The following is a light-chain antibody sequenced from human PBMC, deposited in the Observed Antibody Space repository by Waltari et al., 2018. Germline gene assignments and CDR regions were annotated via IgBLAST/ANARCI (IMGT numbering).Light chain of an antibody. CDR3: CSLTSSRTVI. Sequence: QSVLTQPASVSESPGQSITISCPGTTGDVGASNYVSWYQQLPGKAPKLLIYDVANRPSGVSDRFSGSKSGNTASLIISGLRAEDEADYYCCSLTSSRTVIFGGGTKLTVL. J-gene: IGLJ2*01. V-gene: IGLV2-14*03. CDR1: TGDVGASNY. CDR2: DVA.